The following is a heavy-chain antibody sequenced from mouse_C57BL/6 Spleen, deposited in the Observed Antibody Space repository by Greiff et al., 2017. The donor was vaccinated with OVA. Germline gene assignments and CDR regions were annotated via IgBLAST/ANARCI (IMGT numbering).Heavy chain of an antibody. CDR1: GYTFTSYW. V-gene: IGHV1-61*01. J-gene: IGHJ4*01. CDR3: ARGYYGNYVSYYYAMDY. Sequence: QVQLKQPGAELVRPGSSVKLSCKASGYTFTSYWMDWVKQRPGQGLEWIGNIYPSDSETHYNQKFKDKATLTVDKSSSTAYMQLSSLTSEDSAVYYCARGYYGNYVSYYYAMDYWGQGTSVTVSS. D-gene: IGHD2-1*01. CDR2: IYPSDSET.